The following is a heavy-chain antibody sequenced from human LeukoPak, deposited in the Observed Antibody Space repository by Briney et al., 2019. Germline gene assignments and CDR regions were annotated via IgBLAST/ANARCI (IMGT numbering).Heavy chain of an antibody. CDR3: AKGQYYGSGIRGETENLFEP. D-gene: IGHD3-10*01. CDR2: ISSRGDST. J-gene: IGHJ5*02. Sequence: TGGSLRLSCAASGFTFSNYAMSWVRQVPGRGLEWVSTISSRGDSTYDADSVKGRFTISRDNSKNSLYLQMNSVRAEDTAVYYCAKGQYYGSGIRGETENLFEPWGQGTLVTVSS. V-gene: IGHV3-23*01. CDR1: GFTFSNYA.